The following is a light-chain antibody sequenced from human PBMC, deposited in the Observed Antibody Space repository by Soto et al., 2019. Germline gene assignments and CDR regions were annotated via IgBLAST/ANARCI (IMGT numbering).Light chain of an antibody. V-gene: IGKV2-30*01. CDR3: MQATHWPYT. CDR2: KVS. CDR1: QSLVYTDGNTH. J-gene: IGKJ2*01. Sequence: DVVLTQSPLSLPVTLGQPASISCRSGQSLVYTDGNTHLTWFQQRPGQSLRRLIYKVSNRDSGVPDRFSGSGSGTDFTLKISRVEADDVAVYYCMQATHWPYTFGQGPKLEIK.